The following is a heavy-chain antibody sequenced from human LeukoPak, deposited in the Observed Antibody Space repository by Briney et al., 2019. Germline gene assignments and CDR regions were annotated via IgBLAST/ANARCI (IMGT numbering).Heavy chain of an antibody. J-gene: IGHJ4*02. D-gene: IGHD2-2*01. CDR1: GFTFSSYA. Sequence: PGGSLRLSCAASGFTFSSYAMSWVRQAPGKGLEWVSTICGSGSNTYYADSVKGRFTISRDNSKNTLYLKMNSLGAEDTAVYYCAKAEPVKRYCSSTSCYAVDYWGQGTLVTVSS. V-gene: IGHV3-23*01. CDR3: AKAEPVKRYCSSTSCYAVDY. CDR2: ICGSGSNT.